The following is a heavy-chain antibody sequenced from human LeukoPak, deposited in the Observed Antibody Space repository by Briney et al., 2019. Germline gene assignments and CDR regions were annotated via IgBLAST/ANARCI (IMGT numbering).Heavy chain of an antibody. D-gene: IGHD3-10*01. CDR1: GASIISTNW. CDR2: IYRSGYT. CDR3: ARYNYGYDALDF. V-gene: IGHV4-4*02. J-gene: IGHJ3*01. Sequence: SGTLSLTCNVTGASIISTNWWNWVRQPPGKGLEWIGEIYRSGYTKYNPSLKSRVTISVDKSKNQFSLRLNSVTAADTAVYYCARYNYGYDALDFWGQGTLVTVSS.